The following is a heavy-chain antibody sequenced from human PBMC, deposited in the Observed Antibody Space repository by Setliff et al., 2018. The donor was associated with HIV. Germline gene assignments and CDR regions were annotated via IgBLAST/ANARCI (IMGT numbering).Heavy chain of an antibody. V-gene: IGHV1-69*10. CDR3: ARPQWELGVDYYGMDV. Sequence: SVKVSCKASGGTFSSYVISWVRQAPGQGLEWMGGIIPILGIASYSQKFQGRVKITADKSTSTAYMELSSLRSEETAVYYCARPQWELGVDYYGMDVWGQGTTVTVSS. CDR2: IIPILGIA. CDR1: GGTFSSYV. J-gene: IGHJ6*02. D-gene: IGHD1-26*01.